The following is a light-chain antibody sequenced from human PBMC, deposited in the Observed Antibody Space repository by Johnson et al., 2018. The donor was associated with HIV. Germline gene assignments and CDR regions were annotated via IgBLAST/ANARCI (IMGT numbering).Light chain of an antibody. CDR3: GTWDASLGVNV. J-gene: IGLJ1*01. CDR2: DNN. Sequence: HSVLTQPPSVSAAPGQKVTISCSGSSSNIGNNFVSWYQQLPGTAPKLLIYDNNKRPSGVPDRFSGSKSGTSATLDITGIPRAAEADYYSGTWDASLGVNVFGTVTKGTVL. V-gene: IGLV1-51*01. CDR1: SSNIGNNF.